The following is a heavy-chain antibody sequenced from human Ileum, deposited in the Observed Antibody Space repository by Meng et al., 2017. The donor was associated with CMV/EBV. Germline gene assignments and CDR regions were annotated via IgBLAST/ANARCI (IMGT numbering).Heavy chain of an antibody. J-gene: IGHJ5*02. CDR3: ARDTAHPYCSSTSCYILVNWFGH. CDR2: ISSSSNYI. Sequence: GESLKISCTASGFTFSSYTMNWVRQAPGKGLEWVASISSSSNYIYYADSVKGRFTISRDKAKNSLYLQMKSLRAEDTAVSYCARDTAHPYCSSTSCYILVNWFGHWGQGTLVTVSS. V-gene: IGHV3-21*01. D-gene: IGHD2-2*02. CDR1: GFTFSSYT.